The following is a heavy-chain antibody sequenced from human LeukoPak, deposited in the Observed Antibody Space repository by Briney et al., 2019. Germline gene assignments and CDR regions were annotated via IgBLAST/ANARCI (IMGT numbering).Heavy chain of an antibody. J-gene: IGHJ6*02. CDR3: SSETHYSAFWSGYYPYYYYYGMDV. CDR1: GGSIKSNNW. CDR2: IYHSGST. Sequence: SETLSLTCAVSGGSIKSNNWWSWVRQPPGKGLEWIGEIYHSGSTNYNPSLESRVTVSVDKSKNQFSLDLTSVTAADTAVYYCSSETHYSAFWSGYYPYYYYYGMDVRGQGTTVTVSS. D-gene: IGHD3-3*01. V-gene: IGHV4-4*02.